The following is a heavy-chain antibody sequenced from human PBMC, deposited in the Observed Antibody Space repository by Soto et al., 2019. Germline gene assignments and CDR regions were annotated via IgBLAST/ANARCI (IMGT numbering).Heavy chain of an antibody. Sequence: EVQLVESGGGLVKPGGSLRLSCAASGFSFSDYSMNWVRHAPGKGLEWVSSISGSTSYIYYADALKGRFTVSKYNAEKAMYLQMNRLRAEETAVYYCARDGAYCSGTGCRDYYHYMDVWGKGTTVTVSS. V-gene: IGHV3-21*01. CDR3: ARDGAYCSGTGCRDYYHYMDV. J-gene: IGHJ6*03. CDR1: GFSFSDYS. CDR2: ISGSTSYI. D-gene: IGHD2-2*01.